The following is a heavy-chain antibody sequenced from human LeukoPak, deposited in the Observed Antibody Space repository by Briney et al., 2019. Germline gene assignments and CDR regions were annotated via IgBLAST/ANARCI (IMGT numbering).Heavy chain of an antibody. V-gene: IGHV3-48*03. Sequence: GGSLRLSCAASGFTFSSYEMNWVRQAPGKGLEWVSYISNSGNTIFYADSVKGRFTISRDNGKNSLYLQMNSLRAEDTAVYYCARVFSNPTGNDYWGQGTLVTVSS. CDR2: ISNSGNTI. CDR3: ARVFSNPTGNDY. CDR1: GFTFSSYE. D-gene: IGHD1-1*01. J-gene: IGHJ4*02.